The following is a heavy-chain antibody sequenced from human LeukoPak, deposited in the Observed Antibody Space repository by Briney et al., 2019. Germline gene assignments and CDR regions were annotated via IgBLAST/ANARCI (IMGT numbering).Heavy chain of an antibody. J-gene: IGHJ4*02. V-gene: IGHV3-11*01. CDR1: GFTFSDYY. CDR2: ISSSGSSI. CDR3: ARGRVAILTGYSTFDY. Sequence: GGSLRLSCAASGFTFSDYYMSWIRQAPGKGLEWVSYISSSGSSIYYADSVKGRFTISRDNAKNSLYLQMNSLRSEDTAVYYCARGRVAILTGYSTFDYWGQGTLVTVSS. D-gene: IGHD3-9*01.